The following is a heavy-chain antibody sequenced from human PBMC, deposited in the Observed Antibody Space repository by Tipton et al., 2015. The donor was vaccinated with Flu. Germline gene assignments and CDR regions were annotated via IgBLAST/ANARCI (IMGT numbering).Heavy chain of an antibody. CDR1: GFTFSSYW. J-gene: IGHJ6*02. D-gene: IGHD2-2*01. Sequence: SLRLSCAASGFTFSSYWMSWVRQAPGKGLEWVANIKQDGSEKYYVDSVKGRFTISRDNAKNSLYLQMNSLRAEDTAVYYCARGEHCSSTSCYQTLYYYYYGMDVWGQGTTVTVSS. CDR2: IKQDGSEK. V-gene: IGHV3-7*01. CDR3: ARGEHCSSTSCYQTLYYYYYGMDV.